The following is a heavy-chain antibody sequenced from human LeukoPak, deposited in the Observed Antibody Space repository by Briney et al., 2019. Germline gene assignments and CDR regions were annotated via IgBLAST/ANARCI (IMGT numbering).Heavy chain of an antibody. V-gene: IGHV3-23*01. D-gene: IGHD6-19*01. J-gene: IGHJ4*02. CDR3: AKDLTGYSSGSY. Sequence: GGSLRLSCAASGFTFSSYAISWVRQAPGKGLEWVSAISGSGGSTYYADSVKGRFTISRDNSKNTLYLQMNSLRAEDTAVYYCAKDLTGYSSGSYWGQGTLVTVSS. CDR1: GFTFSSYA. CDR2: ISGSGGST.